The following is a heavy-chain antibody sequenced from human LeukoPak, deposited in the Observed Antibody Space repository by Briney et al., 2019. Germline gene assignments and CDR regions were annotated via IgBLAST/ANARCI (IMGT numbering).Heavy chain of an antibody. V-gene: IGHV3-23*01. J-gene: IGHJ3*02. CDR2: MGVSGDNV. CDR3: AKDPNGDYVGAFDT. D-gene: IGHD4-17*01. CDR1: GFTFSDYA. Sequence: PGGSLRLSCAASGFTFSDYAMTWVRQAPGKGLEWVSSMGVSGDNVHYADSVKGRFAISRDNSKNTLYLQMNSLRAEDAAVYYCAKDPNGDYVGAFDTWGQGTMVIVSS.